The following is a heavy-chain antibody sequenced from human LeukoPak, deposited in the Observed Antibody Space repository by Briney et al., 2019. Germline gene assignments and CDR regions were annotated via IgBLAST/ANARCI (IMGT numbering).Heavy chain of an antibody. V-gene: IGHV3-11*04. J-gene: IGHJ3*02. Sequence: PGGSLRLSCAASGFTFSDYYMSWVRQAPGKGLEWVSYISSSGSTIYYADSVKGRFTISRDNAKNSLYLQMNSLRAEDTAVYYCAREGDSSGYYSHDAFDIWGQGTMVTVSS. CDR1: GFTFSDYY. CDR2: ISSSGSTI. CDR3: AREGDSSGYYSHDAFDI. D-gene: IGHD3-22*01.